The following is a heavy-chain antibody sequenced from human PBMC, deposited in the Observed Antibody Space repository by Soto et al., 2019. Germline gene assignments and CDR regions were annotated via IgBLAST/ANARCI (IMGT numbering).Heavy chain of an antibody. J-gene: IGHJ6*02. CDR2: INPSGGYT. CDR1: GYTFTSYY. Sequence: ASVKVSCKASGYTFTSYYMHWVRQAPGQGLEWMGIINPSGGYTNYAQKFQGRVTMTRDTSTSTVYMELSSLRSEDTAVYYCARDLFRGNYYYGMDVWGQGTTVTVSS. V-gene: IGHV1-46*01. CDR3: ARDLFRGNYYYGMDV.